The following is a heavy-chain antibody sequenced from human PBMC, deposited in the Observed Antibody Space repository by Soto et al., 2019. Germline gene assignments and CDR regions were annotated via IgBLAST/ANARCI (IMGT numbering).Heavy chain of an antibody. CDR2: ISYDGSNK. D-gene: IGHD3-3*01. V-gene: IGHV3-30-3*01. CDR1: GFTFSSYA. J-gene: IGHJ6*02. CDR3: ARDGYYDFWGGYGLYYYYGMDV. Sequence: GGSLRLSCAASGFTFSSYAMHWVRQAPGKGLEWVAVISYDGSNKYYADSVKGRFTISRDNSKNTLYLQMNSLRAEDTAVYYCARDGYYDFWGGYGLYYYYGMDVWGQGTTVTVSS.